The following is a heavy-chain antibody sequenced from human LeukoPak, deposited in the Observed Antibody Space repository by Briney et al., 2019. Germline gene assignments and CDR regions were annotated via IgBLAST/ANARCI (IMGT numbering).Heavy chain of an antibody. D-gene: IGHD3-22*01. V-gene: IGHV1-69*13. Sequence: SVRVSCKASGRTFSCYAISWVRQAPGQGREWIGGIIPIFVTANYAQKFQGRVTITADESTSTAYMELSSLRSEDTAVYYCARDPYYYDSSGPESGYFDYWGQGTLVTVSS. CDR3: ARDPYYYDSSGPESGYFDY. CDR1: GRTFSCYA. CDR2: IIPIFVTA. J-gene: IGHJ4*02.